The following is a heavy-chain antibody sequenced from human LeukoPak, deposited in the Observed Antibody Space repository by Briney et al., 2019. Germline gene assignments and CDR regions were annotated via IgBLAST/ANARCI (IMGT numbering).Heavy chain of an antibody. Sequence: GGSLRLSCAASGFTFMSYAMHWVRQAPGKGLEWVSFISYDGSKTYYADSVKGRFTISRDNSKNTLYLQMNSLRAEDTAVYYCAKIPYYYDTSGFYLWGQGTLVTVSS. J-gene: IGHJ4*02. CDR2: ISYDGSKT. D-gene: IGHD3-22*01. V-gene: IGHV3-30*18. CDR3: AKIPYYYDTSGFYL. CDR1: GFTFMSYA.